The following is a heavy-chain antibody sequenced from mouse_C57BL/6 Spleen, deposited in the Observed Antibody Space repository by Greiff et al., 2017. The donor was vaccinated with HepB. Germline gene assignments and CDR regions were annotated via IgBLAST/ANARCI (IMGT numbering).Heavy chain of an antibody. CDR2: ISSGGSYT. J-gene: IGHJ4*01. V-gene: IGHV5-6*01. CDR3: ARHPNYGSSYVYYAMDY. CDR1: GFTFSSYG. D-gene: IGHD1-1*01. Sequence: EVHLVESGGDLVKPGGSLKLSCAASGFTFSSYGMSWVRQTPDKRLEWVATISSGGSYTYYPDSVKGRFTISRDNAKNTPYLQMSSLKSEDTAMYYCARHPNYGSSYVYYAMDYWGQGTSVTVSS.